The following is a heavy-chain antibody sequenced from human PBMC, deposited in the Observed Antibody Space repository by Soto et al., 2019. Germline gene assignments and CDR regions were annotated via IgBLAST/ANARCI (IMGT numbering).Heavy chain of an antibody. CDR1: GYSISSGYY. V-gene: IGHV4-38-2*01. CDR3: ARKVRAVVVPAAIGWFDP. J-gene: IGHJ5*02. D-gene: IGHD2-2*01. Sequence: SETLSLTCVVSGYSISSGYYWGWIRQPPGKGLEWIGSIYHSGSTYYNPSLKSRVTISVDTSKNQFSLKLSSVTAADTAVYYCARKVRAVVVPAAIGWFDPWGQVTLVTVSS. CDR2: IYHSGST.